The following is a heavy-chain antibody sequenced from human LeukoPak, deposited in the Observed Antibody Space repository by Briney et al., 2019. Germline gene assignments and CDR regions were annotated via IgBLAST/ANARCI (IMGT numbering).Heavy chain of an antibody. CDR2: INSDGSST. CDR3: ARGPPVATVGGDY. J-gene: IGHJ4*02. V-gene: IGHV3-74*01. CDR1: GFTFSSYW. Sequence: GGSLILSCAASGFTFSSYWMHWVRQAPGKGLVWVSRINSDGSSTRYADSVKGRFTISRDNAKNTLYLQMNSLRAEDTSVYYCARGPPVATVGGDYWGQGTLVTVSS. D-gene: IGHD5-12*01.